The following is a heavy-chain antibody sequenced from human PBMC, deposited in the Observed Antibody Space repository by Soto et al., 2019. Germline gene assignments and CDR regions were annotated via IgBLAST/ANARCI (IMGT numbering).Heavy chain of an antibody. CDR3: ARANVGPPGGGSWIMPFDF. D-gene: IGHD2-15*01. J-gene: IGHJ4*02. CDR1: GGSISSHY. Sequence: QVKLQESGPGLVKPSETLSLTCTVSGGSISSHYWSWIRQSAGQGLEWIGRIYPGGSTNFNPSRTCRVTKSADPSKYQSSLGLTSVTAADTAVYYCARANVGPPGGGSWIMPFDFWGQGTLVTVSS. V-gene: IGHV4-4*07. CDR2: IYPGGST.